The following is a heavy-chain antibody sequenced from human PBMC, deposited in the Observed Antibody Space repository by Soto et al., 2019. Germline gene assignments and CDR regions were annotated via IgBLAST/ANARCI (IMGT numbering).Heavy chain of an antibody. J-gene: IGHJ4*02. V-gene: IGHV3-30*18. CDR1: GFTFSDYG. CDR2: ISYDGSNK. D-gene: IGHD3-10*01. Sequence: QVQLVESGGGVVQPGRSLRLSCAASGFTFSDYGMHWVRQAPGKGLKWVAVISYDGSNKYYTDSVRGRFTISRDNSKNTLYLQMNSLRAEHTAVYYCAKDSSEHGLDGAVFEYWGQGTLVSVSS. CDR3: AKDSSEHGLDGAVFEY.